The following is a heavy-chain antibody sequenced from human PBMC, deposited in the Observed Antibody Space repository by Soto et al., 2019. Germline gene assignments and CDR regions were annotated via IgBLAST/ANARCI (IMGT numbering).Heavy chain of an antibody. V-gene: IGHV4-31*03. CDR2: IYYSGST. CDR3: ARDAFAGDYGDYWFDP. J-gene: IGHJ5*02. Sequence: QVQLQESGPGLVKPSQTLSLTCTVSGGSISSGGYYWSWIRQHPGKGLEWIGYIYYSGSTYYNPSLKSRVTISVDTSKNQFSLKLSSVTAADTAVYYCARDAFAGDYGDYWFDPWGQGTLVNVSS. CDR1: GGSISSGGYY. D-gene: IGHD4-17*01.